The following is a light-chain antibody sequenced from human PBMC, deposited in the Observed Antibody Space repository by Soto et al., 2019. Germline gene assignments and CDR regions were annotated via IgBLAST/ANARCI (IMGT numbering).Light chain of an antibody. CDR3: MQGTHWPFT. CDR2: QVS. Sequence: DVVMTQSPLSLPVTLGQPASISCRSSQSLVYSDGNTYLNWFQQRPGQSPRRLIYQVSNWDSGVTDRFSGSGSGTDVTLKISRVEAEDVGLYYCMQGTHWPFTFGAGTKVDIK. J-gene: IGKJ3*01. CDR1: QSLVYSDGNTY. V-gene: IGKV2D-30*01.